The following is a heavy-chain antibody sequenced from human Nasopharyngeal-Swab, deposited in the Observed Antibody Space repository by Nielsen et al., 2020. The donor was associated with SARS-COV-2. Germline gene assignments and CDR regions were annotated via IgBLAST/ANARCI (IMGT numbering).Heavy chain of an antibody. CDR3: ATRGYSYGWGPNWFDP. D-gene: IGHD5-18*01. J-gene: IGHJ5*02. CDR2: IYYSGST. CDR1: GGSISSGDYY. V-gene: IGHV4-30-4*01. Sequence: SETLSLTCTVSGGSISSGDYYWSWIRQPPGKGLEWIGYIYYSGSTYYNPSLKSRVTISVDTSKNQFSLKLSSVTAADTAVYYCATRGYSYGWGPNWFDPWGQGTLVTVSS.